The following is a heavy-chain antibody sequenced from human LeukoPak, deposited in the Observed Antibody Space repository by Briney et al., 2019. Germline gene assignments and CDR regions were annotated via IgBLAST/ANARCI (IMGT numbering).Heavy chain of an antibody. CDR3: AGSETPSRIAAAGISWFDP. CDR2: IKQDGSEK. J-gene: IGHJ5*02. D-gene: IGHD6-13*01. Sequence: PGGSLRLSCAASGFTFSSYWMSWVRQAPGKGLEWVANIKQDGSEKYYVDSVKGRFTISRDNAKNSLYLQMNSLRAEDTAVYYCAGSETPSRIAAAGISWFDPWGQGTLVTVSS. V-gene: IGHV3-7*01. CDR1: GFTFSSYW.